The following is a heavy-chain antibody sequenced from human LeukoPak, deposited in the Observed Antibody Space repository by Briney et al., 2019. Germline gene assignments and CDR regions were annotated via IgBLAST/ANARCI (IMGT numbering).Heavy chain of an antibody. D-gene: IGHD4-17*01. CDR1: GGSISSYH. V-gene: IGHV4-59*01. CDR2: IYYSGST. J-gene: IGHJ4*02. Sequence: SETLSLTCTVSGGSISSYHWSWIRQPPGKGLEWIGYIYYSGSTNYNPSLKSRVTISVDTSKNQFSLKLSSVTAADTAVYYCARETSGDYATAFDYWGQGTLVTVSS. CDR3: ARETSGDYATAFDY.